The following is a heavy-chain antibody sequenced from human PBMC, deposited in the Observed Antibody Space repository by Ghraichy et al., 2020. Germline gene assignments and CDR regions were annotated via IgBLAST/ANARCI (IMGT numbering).Heavy chain of an antibody. J-gene: IGHJ4*02. Sequence: SETLSLTCSVSGGSITSSSYHWGWIRQSPGKGLEWIGSTYYRGSNYYNLSLKSRVTISVDTSKNQFSLELSSVTAADTALYYCAGHLSPNYYGSGSYQFDYWGQGTLVTVSS. V-gene: IGHV4-39*01. CDR2: TYYRGSN. D-gene: IGHD3-10*01. CDR1: GGSITSSSYH. CDR3: AGHLSPNYYGSGSYQFDY.